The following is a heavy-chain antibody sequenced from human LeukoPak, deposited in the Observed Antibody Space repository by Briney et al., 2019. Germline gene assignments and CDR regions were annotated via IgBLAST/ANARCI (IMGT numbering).Heavy chain of an antibody. CDR2: INPNSGGT. Sequence: ASVKVSCKASGYTFTGYYMHWVRQAPGQGLEWMGWINPNSGGTNYAQKFQGRVTMTRDTSISTAYVELSRLRSDDTAVYYCARDPLYSSSWNWFDPWGQGTLVTVSS. V-gene: IGHV1-2*02. CDR1: GYTFTGYY. J-gene: IGHJ5*02. D-gene: IGHD6-13*01. CDR3: ARDPLYSSSWNWFDP.